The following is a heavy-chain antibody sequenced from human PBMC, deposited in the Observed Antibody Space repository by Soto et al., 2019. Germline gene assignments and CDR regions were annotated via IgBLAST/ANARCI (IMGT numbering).Heavy chain of an antibody. CDR2: VNWNGGST. V-gene: IGHV3-20*04. CDR3: VRGESLNFDY. D-gene: IGHD1-26*01. Sequence: EVQLVESGGGVLRPGGSLRLSCAASGFTFDDYGMSWARQAPGKGLEWVSGVNWNGGSTGYADSVKGRFTISRDNARNSLYLKMNSLRAGDTALYYCVRGESLNFDYWGQGTLVTVS. CDR1: GFTFDDYG. J-gene: IGHJ4*02.